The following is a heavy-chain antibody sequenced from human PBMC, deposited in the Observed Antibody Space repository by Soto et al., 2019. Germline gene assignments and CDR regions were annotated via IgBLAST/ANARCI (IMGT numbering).Heavy chain of an antibody. J-gene: IGHJ5*02. V-gene: IGHV3-48*02. CDR2: ISGSGSAK. CDR3: AKYGSWYWFDP. D-gene: IGHD6-13*01. Sequence: PGGSLRLSCAASGFTLSTYDMTWVRQAPGKGLESISYISGSGSAKLYADSVRGRFTISRDNAKNSVFLQMSSLRDEDTAVYYCAKYGSWYWFDPWGQGTLVTVSS. CDR1: GFTLSTYD.